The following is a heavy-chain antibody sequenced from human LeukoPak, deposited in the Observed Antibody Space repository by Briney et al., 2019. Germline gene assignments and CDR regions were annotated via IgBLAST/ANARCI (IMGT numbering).Heavy chain of an antibody. Sequence: ASVKVSCKTSGYTFTNYDINWVRQASGQGLEWMGWMNPNSGNTGYAQTFQGRVTMTRSTSISTAYTELSSLGFEDTAVYYCTRSVRNGHIDYWGQGTLVTVSS. CDR1: GYTFTNYD. V-gene: IGHV1-8*01. CDR3: TRSVRNGHIDY. CDR2: MNPNSGNT. D-gene: IGHD2-21*01. J-gene: IGHJ4*02.